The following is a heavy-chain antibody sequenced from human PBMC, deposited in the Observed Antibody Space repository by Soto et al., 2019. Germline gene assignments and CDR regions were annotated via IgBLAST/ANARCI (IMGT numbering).Heavy chain of an antibody. D-gene: IGHD6-13*01. CDR3: AREGSSSWHSPRWFDP. J-gene: IGHJ5*02. CDR1: GGSISSYY. Sequence: PSETLSLTCTVSGGSISSYYWSWIRQPPGKGLEWIGYIYYSGSTNYNPSLKSRVTISVDTSKNQFSLKLSSVTAADTAVYYCAREGSSSWHSPRWFDPWGQGTLVTVSS. V-gene: IGHV4-59*01. CDR2: IYYSGST.